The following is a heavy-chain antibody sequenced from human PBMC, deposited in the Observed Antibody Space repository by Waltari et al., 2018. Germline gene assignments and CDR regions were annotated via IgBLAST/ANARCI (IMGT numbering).Heavy chain of an antibody. CDR1: GGSFSGYY. V-gene: IGHV4-34*02. CDR2: INHAGST. J-gene: IGHJ6*02. CDR3: VRLEDCTGPGGHCYSGDPFALDV. Sequence: QVQLQQWGAGLLQSSETLSLTCAVYGGSFSGYYWGWVRQPPGKGLEWIGEINHAGSTKHHPPLRSRVTMSADTSKSQFSLKLNSGTAADTAVYYCVRLEDCTGPGGHCYSGDPFALDVWGQGTTVTVSS. D-gene: IGHD2-15*01.